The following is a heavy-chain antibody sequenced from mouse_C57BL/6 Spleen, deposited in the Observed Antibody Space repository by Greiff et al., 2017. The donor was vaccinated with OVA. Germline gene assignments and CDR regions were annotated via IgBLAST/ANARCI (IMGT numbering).Heavy chain of an antibody. J-gene: IGHJ4*01. V-gene: IGHV2-5*01. CDR2: IWRGGST. Sequence: VQVVESGPGLVQPSQSLSITCTVSGFSLTSYGVHWVRQSPGKGLEWLGVIWRGGSTDYNAAFMSRLSITKDNSKSQVFFKMNSLQADDTAIYYCAKVYSNYFYAMDYWGQGTSVTVSS. CDR3: AKVYSNYFYAMDY. D-gene: IGHD2-5*01. CDR1: GFSLTSYG.